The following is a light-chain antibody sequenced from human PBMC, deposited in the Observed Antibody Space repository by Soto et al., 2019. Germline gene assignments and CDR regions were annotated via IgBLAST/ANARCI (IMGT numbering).Light chain of an antibody. CDR1: QSVSSSN. CDR2: GTS. V-gene: IGKV3-20*01. CDR3: QQYGTSPPYT. J-gene: IGKJ2*01. Sequence: EIVLTQSPVTLSLSPGERATLSCRASQSVSSSNLAWYQQKTGQAPRLLIYGTSSRATGIPDRFSGSGSGPDFTLTISRLEPEDFAVYYCQQYGTSPPYTFGQGTKLEIK.